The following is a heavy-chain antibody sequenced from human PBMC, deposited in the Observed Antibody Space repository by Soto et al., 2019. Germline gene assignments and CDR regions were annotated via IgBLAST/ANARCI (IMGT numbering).Heavy chain of an antibody. J-gene: IGHJ6*02. D-gene: IGHD3-3*01. CDR3: ARSEYYDFWSGQMKNYYGMDV. CDR1: GFTFSSYG. V-gene: IGHV3-33*01. CDR2: IWYGGSNK. Sequence: GGSLRLSCAASGFTFSSYGMHWVRQAPGKGLEWVAVIWYGGSNKYYADSVKGRFTISRDNSKNALYLQMNSLRAEDTAVYYCARSEYYDFWSGQMKNYYGMDVWGQGTTVTVSS.